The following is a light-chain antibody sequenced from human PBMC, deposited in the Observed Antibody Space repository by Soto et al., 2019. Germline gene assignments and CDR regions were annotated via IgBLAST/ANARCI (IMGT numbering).Light chain of an antibody. V-gene: IGKV1D-8*01. CDR1: QGVSSS. J-gene: IGKJ4*01. CDR3: QQYYTFPLT. CDR2: AAS. Sequence: VIWMTQSPSLLSASTGDRVTLTCLVSQGVSSSLAWYQQKPGKAPKLLIYAASTLQSKVPSRFSGSGSGTDFTLTISYLQYEDFATYYCQQYYTFPLTFGGGTKVDIK.